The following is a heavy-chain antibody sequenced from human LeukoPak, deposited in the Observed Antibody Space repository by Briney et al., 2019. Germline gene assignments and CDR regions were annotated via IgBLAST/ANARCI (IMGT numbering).Heavy chain of an antibody. Sequence: GSSVKVSCKASGGTFISYAISWVRQAPGQGLEWMGGIIPIFGTANYAQKFQGRVTITADESTSTAYMELSSLRSEDTAVYYCARGGAYYYDSSGRGYYFDYWGQGTLVTVSS. J-gene: IGHJ4*02. CDR3: ARGGAYYYDSSGRGYYFDY. CDR1: GGTFISYA. V-gene: IGHV1-69*01. CDR2: IIPIFGTA. D-gene: IGHD3-22*01.